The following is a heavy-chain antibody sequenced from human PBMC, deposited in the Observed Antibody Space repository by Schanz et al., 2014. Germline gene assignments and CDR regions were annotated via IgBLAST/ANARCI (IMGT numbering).Heavy chain of an antibody. CDR1: GFTFNTNY. D-gene: IGHD4-17*01. Sequence: EVQLVESGGGLVKPGGSLRLSCAASGFTFNTNYMSWVRQAPGKGLVWVSRTSHDGSFTTFADSVKGRFTISRDNAKNALYLQMNSLRAEDTAVYYCVRDTDYHFDYWGQGTLVTVSS. V-gene: IGHV3-74*01. CDR3: VRDTDYHFDY. CDR2: TSHDGSFT. J-gene: IGHJ4*02.